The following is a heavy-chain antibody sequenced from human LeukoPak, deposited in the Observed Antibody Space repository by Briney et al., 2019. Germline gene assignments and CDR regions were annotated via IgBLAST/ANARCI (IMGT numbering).Heavy chain of an antibody. Sequence: QPGGSLRLSCAASGFTFSSYSMNWVRQAPGKGREWVSYIISSSSTIYYADSVKGRFTISRDNAKNSLYLQMNSLRAEDTAVYYCARDPLLGFDSSGYYPTYDYWGQGTLVTVSS. V-gene: IGHV3-48*01. J-gene: IGHJ4*02. CDR3: ARDPLLGFDSSGYYPTYDY. CDR1: GFTFSSYS. D-gene: IGHD3-22*01. CDR2: IISSSSTI.